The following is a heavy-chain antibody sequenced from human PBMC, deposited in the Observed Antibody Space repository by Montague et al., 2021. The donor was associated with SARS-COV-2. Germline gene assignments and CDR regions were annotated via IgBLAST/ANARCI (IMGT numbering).Heavy chain of an antibody. CDR2: XXWDDDK. Sequence: PALVKPTQTLTLTCTFSGFSLSTSGMCVSWIRQPPGKALEWLARXXWDDDKYYSTSLKTRLTISKDTSKNQVVLTMTNMDPVDTATYYCARILATVNAFDIWGQGTMVTVSS. J-gene: IGHJ3*02. D-gene: IGHD4-17*01. CDR1: GFSLSTSGMC. V-gene: IGHV2-70*11. CDR3: ARILATVNAFDI.